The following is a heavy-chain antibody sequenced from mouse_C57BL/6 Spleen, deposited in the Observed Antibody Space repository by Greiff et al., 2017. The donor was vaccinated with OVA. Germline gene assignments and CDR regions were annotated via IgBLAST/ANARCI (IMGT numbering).Heavy chain of an antibody. V-gene: IGHV1-61*01. Sequence: QVQPQQPGAELVRPGSSVKLSCKASGYTFTSYWMDWVKQRPGQGLEWIGNIYPSDSETHYNQKFKDKATLTVDKSSSTAYMQLSSLTSEDSAVYYCARWGRGSLYYFDYWGQGTTLTVSS. D-gene: IGHD1-1*02. CDR2: IYPSDSET. CDR3: ARWGRGSLYYFDY. CDR1: GYTFTSYW. J-gene: IGHJ2*01.